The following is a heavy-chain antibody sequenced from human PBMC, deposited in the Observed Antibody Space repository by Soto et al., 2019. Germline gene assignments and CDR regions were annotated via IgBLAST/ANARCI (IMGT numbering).Heavy chain of an antibody. CDR2: INAGNGNT. V-gene: IGHV1-3*01. D-gene: IGHD6-13*01. Sequence: QVQLVQSGAEVKKPGASVKVSCKASGYTFTTYTMHWVRQAPGQRLEWMGWINAGNGNTKYSQKFQDRVTITRDTSASKAYMELSSLRSEDTAVYYCARDQAAAGPRGLFDYWGQGTLVTVSS. J-gene: IGHJ4*02. CDR3: ARDQAAAGPRGLFDY. CDR1: GYTFTTYT.